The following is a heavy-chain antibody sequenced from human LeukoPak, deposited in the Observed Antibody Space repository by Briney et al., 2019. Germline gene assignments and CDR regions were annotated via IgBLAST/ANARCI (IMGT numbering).Heavy chain of an antibody. Sequence: GGSLRLSCAASGFTFSSSAMSWVRQAPGKGLEWLSAISDSGANTYYTDSVKGRFSISRDNSRNTLYLQMSSLRAEDTAVYYCAKGGDTDGTDFDYWGQGTLVTVSS. J-gene: IGHJ4*02. V-gene: IGHV3-23*01. CDR2: ISDSGANT. D-gene: IGHD2-8*02. CDR1: GFTFSSSA. CDR3: AKGGDTDGTDFDY.